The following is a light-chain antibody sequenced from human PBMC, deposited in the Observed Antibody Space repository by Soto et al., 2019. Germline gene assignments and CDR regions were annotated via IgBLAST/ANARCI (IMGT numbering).Light chain of an antibody. J-gene: IGKJ4*01. Sequence: DIQMTQSPSSLSASVGDRVTITCRSSQGISTYLNWYQQKPGKAPKLLIYAASSLQSGVPSRFSGSGSGTDFTLTISSLQPEDFAAYYCQQRSNWPTGTFGGGTKLDIK. CDR1: QGISTY. CDR3: QQRSNWPTGT. V-gene: IGKV1-39*01. CDR2: AAS.